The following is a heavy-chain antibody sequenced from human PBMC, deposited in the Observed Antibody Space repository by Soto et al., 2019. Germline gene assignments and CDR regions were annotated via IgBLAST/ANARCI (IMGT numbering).Heavy chain of an antibody. Sequence: SETLSLTCAVYGGSFSGYYWSWIRQPPGKGLEWIGEINHSGSTNYNPSLKSRVTISVDTSKNQFSLKLSSVTAADTAVYYCARGGRRGGSSPIDYWGQGTLVTSPQ. J-gene: IGHJ4*02. CDR1: GGSFSGYY. D-gene: IGHD2-15*01. CDR2: INHSGST. CDR3: ARGGRRGGSSPIDY. V-gene: IGHV4-34*01.